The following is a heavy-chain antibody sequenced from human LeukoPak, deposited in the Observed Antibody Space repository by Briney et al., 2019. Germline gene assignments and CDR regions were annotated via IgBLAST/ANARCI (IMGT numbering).Heavy chain of an antibody. CDR3: AKDLTVRSYGMDV. D-gene: IGHD4-17*01. CDR1: GFTFSSYA. CDR2: ISNTGGSA. Sequence: GGSLRLSCAASGFTFSSYAMSCVRQAPGKGLEWVSAISNTGGSAYYADSVKGRFTISRDNSKNTLYLQMNSLRAEDTAVYYCAKDLTVRSYGMDVWGQGTTVTVSS. J-gene: IGHJ6*02. V-gene: IGHV3-23*01.